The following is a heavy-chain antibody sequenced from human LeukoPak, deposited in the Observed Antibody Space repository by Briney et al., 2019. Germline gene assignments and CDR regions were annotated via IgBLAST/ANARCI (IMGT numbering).Heavy chain of an antibody. J-gene: IGHJ4*02. CDR1: GGSISSYY. D-gene: IGHD7-27*01. CDR2: IYYSGST. Sequence: SETLSLTCTVSGGSISSYYWSWIRQPPGKGLEWIGYIYYSGSTNYNPSLKSRLTISVDTSKNQSSLKLSSVTAADTAVYFCARGFRGDNFDYWGQGTLVTVSS. CDR3: ARGFRGDNFDY. V-gene: IGHV4-59*08.